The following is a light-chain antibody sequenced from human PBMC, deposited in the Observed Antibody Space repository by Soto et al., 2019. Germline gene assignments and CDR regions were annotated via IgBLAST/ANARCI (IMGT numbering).Light chain of an antibody. Sequence: QSALTQPASVSGSPGQSITISCTGTSSDVGSYNYVSWYQQHPGKAPKLMIYEVRNRPSGVSDRFSGSKSGKTASLTIFGLQAEDEADYYCCSFTSSTTVIFGGGTKLTVL. CDR1: SSDVGSYNY. CDR2: EVR. J-gene: IGLJ2*01. V-gene: IGLV2-14*01. CDR3: CSFTSSTTVI.